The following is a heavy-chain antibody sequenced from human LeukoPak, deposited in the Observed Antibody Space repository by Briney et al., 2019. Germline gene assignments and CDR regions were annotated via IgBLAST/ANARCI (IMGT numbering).Heavy chain of an antibody. V-gene: IGHV4-31*03. J-gene: IGHJ4*02. CDR3: ARGHYDYYDSSGYHPLDFHY. CDR1: GGPISSGGYY. D-gene: IGHD3-22*01. CDR2: IYYSGST. Sequence: SQTLSLTCTVSGGPISSGGYYWSWIRQHPGKGLEWIGYIYYSGSTYYNPSLKSRVTISVDTSKNQFSLKLSSVTAADTAVYYCARGHYDYYDSSGYHPLDFHYWGQGTLVTVSS.